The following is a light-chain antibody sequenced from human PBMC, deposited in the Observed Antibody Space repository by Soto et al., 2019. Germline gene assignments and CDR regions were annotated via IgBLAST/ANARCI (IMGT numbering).Light chain of an antibody. CDR1: TSNIGSNT. J-gene: IGLJ2*01. V-gene: IGLV1-44*01. CDR2: SND. Sequence: QSVLTQPPSASGTPGQRVTISCSGITSNIGSNTVNWYQQLPGTAPQLLIYSNDQRPSGVPDRFSGSKSGTSASLAISGLQSEDEADYYCAAWDDSLIGVVFGGGTKLTVL. CDR3: AAWDDSLIGVV.